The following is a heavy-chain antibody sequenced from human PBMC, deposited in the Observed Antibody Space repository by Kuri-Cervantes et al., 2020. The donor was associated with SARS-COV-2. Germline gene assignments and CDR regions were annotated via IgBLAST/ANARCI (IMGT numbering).Heavy chain of an antibody. V-gene: IGHV3-7*03. D-gene: IGHD5-18*01. CDR1: GFSFSTYW. CDR2: IKQDDTEY. Sequence: GGSLRLSCAASGFSFSTYWMNWVRQAPGKGLEWVANIKQDDTEYYYVDSVRGRFTISRDNAKNSMYLQMNSLRAEDTAVYYCARAKSPNAALVPADYWGQGTLVTVSS. J-gene: IGHJ4*02. CDR3: ARAKSPNAALVPADY.